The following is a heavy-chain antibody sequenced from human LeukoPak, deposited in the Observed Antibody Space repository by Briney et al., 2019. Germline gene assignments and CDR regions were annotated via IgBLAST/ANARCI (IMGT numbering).Heavy chain of an antibody. V-gene: IGHV4-59*01. J-gene: IGHJ6*03. Sequence: PSETLSLTCTVSGGSISSYYWSWIRQPPGKGLEWIGYIYYSGSTNYNPSLKSRVTISVDTSKNQFSLKLSSATAADTAVYYYARGVTTVSYYYMDVWGKGTTVTVSS. CDR3: ARGVTTVSYYYMDV. D-gene: IGHD4-11*01. CDR2: IYYSGST. CDR1: GGSISSYY.